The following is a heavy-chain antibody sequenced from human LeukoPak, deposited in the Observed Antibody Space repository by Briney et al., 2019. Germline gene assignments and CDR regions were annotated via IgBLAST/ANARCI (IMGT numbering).Heavy chain of an antibody. D-gene: IGHD1/OR15-1a*01. V-gene: IGHV3-48*03. CDR3: ARLGEQPYYFDY. CDR1: GFTFSSYE. J-gene: IGHJ4*02. Sequence: GGSLRLSCAASGFTFSSYEMNWVRQAPGKGLEWVSYISSSGSTIYYADSVKGRFTISRDNAKNSLYLQMNSLRAEDTAVYYCARLGEQPYYFDYWGQGTLVTVSS. CDR2: ISSSGSTI.